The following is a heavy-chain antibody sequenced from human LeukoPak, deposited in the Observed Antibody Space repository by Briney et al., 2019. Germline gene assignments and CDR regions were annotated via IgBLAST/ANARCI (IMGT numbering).Heavy chain of an antibody. CDR1: GFTFSSYS. D-gene: IGHD3-10*01. CDR2: ISSSSSTI. J-gene: IGHJ4*02. Sequence: GGSLRLSCAASGFTFSSYSMNWVRQAPGKGLEWISYISSSSSTIYYADSVKGRFTISRDNAKNSLYLQLNSLRAEDTAVYYCARAMVRGLSNPFVYWGQGTLVTVSS. CDR3: ARAMVRGLSNPFVY. V-gene: IGHV3-48*01.